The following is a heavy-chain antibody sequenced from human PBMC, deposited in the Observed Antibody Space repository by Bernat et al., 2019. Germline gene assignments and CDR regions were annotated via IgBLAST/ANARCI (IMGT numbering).Heavy chain of an antibody. V-gene: IGHV1-2*02. CDR3: AREELYGDYGY. J-gene: IGHJ4*02. D-gene: IGHD4-17*01. CDR2: INPNSGGT. CDR1: GYTFTGYN. Sequence: QVQLVQSGAEVKKPGASVKVSCKASGYTFTGYNMHWVRKAPGQGLEWMGWINPNSGGTNYAQKFRGRVTMTRDTSISTAYMEVSRLRSDDSAVYYCAREELYGDYGYWGQGTLVTVSS.